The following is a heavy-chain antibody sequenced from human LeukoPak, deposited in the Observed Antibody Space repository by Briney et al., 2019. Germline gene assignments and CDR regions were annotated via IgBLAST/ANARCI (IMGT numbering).Heavy chain of an antibody. CDR1: GYNVTEFF. CDR3: STDFGLYGGNAENFDY. D-gene: IGHD4-23*01. CDR2: FDPEHGEM. J-gene: IGHJ4*02. V-gene: IGHV1-24*01. Sequence: ASVKVSCKVSGYNVTEFFMHWVRQAPGKGLEWMGCFDPEHGEMIYAQKFQGRVTMANDTSTNTAYMELTSLRSDDTALSYFSTDFGLYGGNAENFDYWGQGPLVTVSS.